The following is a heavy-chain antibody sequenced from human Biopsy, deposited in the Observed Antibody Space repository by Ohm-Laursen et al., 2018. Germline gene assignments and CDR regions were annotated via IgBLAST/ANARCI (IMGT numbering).Heavy chain of an antibody. CDR2: ISGGGTI. J-gene: IGHJ6*02. CDR3: ARDTRWSPYSMDV. Sequence: SLRLSCAASGFSFSDYHMRWIRQAPGRGLEWVSYISGGGTIYYGDSMKGRVTISRDNAKNSLYLQMHSLRAEDTAVYYCARDTRWSPYSMDVWGQGTTDTVSS. D-gene: IGHD4-23*01. CDR1: GFSFSDYH. V-gene: IGHV3-11*01.